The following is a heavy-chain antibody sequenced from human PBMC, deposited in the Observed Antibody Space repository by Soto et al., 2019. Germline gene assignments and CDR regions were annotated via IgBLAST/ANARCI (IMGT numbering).Heavy chain of an antibody. CDR3: AHHPYYGLGSYSFDY. D-gene: IGHD3-10*01. J-gene: IGHJ4*02. Sequence: QITLKESGPTLVRPTQTLTLTCTFSGFSLTISGVGVGWIRQPPGKALEWLAVIYWDDDKRYSSSLKSRLPITKDTSTNQVVLIMTNMDPVDTATYYCAHHPYYGLGSYSFDYWGRGTLVTVS. CDR2: IYWDDDK. CDR1: GFSLTISGVG. V-gene: IGHV2-5*02.